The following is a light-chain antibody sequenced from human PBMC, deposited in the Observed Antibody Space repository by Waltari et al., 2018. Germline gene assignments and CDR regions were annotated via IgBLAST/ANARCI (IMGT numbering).Light chain of an antibody. CDR1: RPNIVLNY. Sequence: QSVLTPPPSASGNPGQRVTISCSVSRPNIVLNYAYLYQQLPGTAPKLLIYKNNQRPSGVPDRFSGSKSGTSASLAISGLRSEDEADYYCVTWDDSLSGAVFGGGTQLTVL. V-gene: IGLV1-47*01. CDR2: KNN. CDR3: VTWDDSLSGAV. J-gene: IGLJ7*01.